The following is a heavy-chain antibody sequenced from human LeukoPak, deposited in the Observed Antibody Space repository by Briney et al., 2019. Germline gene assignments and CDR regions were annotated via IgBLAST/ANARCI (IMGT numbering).Heavy chain of an antibody. J-gene: IGHJ4*02. D-gene: IGHD3-22*01. CDR1: GGSISSSTYY. CDR2: IYYSGST. Sequence: SETLSLTCTVSGGSISSSTYYWGWIRQPPGKGLEWIGSIYYSGSTYYNPSLKSRVTISVDTSKNQFSLKLSSVTAADTAVYYCARLSGYYYGDFDHWGQGTLVTVSS. CDR3: ARLSGYYYGDFDH. V-gene: IGHV4-39*01.